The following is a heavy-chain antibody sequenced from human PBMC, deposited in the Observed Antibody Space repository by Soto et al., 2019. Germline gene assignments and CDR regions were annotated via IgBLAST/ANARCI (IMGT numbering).Heavy chain of an antibody. V-gene: IGHV3-74*01. Sequence: EVQLVESGGGLVQPGGSLRLSCAASGFTFSSYWMHWVRQAPGKGLVWVSRINSDGSSTSYADSVKGRFTISRDNAKNTLYLQMNSLRAEDTAVYYCARGDSGYKRRGNLGYYYYMDVWGKGTTVTVSS. D-gene: IGHD5-12*01. CDR2: INSDGSST. CDR3: ARGDSGYKRRGNLGYYYYMDV. CDR1: GFTFSSYW. J-gene: IGHJ6*03.